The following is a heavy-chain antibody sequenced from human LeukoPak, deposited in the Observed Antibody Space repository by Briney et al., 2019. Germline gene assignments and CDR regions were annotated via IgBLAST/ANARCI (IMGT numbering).Heavy chain of an antibody. J-gene: IGHJ4*02. CDR3: AKGRYYYDSSGYYY. V-gene: IGHV3-30*02. CDR1: GFTFSSYG. D-gene: IGHD3-22*01. Sequence: GGSLRLSCAASGFTFSSYGMHWVRQAPGKGLEWVAFIWYDGSNKYYADSVKGRFTISRDNSKNTLYLQMNSLRAEDTAVYYCAKGRYYYDSSGYYYWGQGTLVTVSS. CDR2: IWYDGSNK.